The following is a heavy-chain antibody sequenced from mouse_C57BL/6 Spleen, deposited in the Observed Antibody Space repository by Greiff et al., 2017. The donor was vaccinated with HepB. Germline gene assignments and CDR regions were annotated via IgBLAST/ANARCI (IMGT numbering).Heavy chain of an antibody. Sequence: QVQLQQSGAELARPGASVKLSCKASGYTFTSYGISWVKQRTGQGLEWIGEIYPRSGNTYYNEKFKGKATLTADKSSSKAYMELRSLTSEDAAVYFCARSGDYDGGFAYWGQGTLVTVSA. J-gene: IGHJ3*01. CDR3: ARSGDYDGGFAY. D-gene: IGHD2-4*01. V-gene: IGHV1-81*01. CDR2: IYPRSGNT. CDR1: GYTFTSYG.